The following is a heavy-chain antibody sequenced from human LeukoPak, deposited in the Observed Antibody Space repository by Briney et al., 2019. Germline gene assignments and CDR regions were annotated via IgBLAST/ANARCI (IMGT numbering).Heavy chain of an antibody. CDR1: GFTFSNDW. CDR2: IKQDGSEK. CDR3: AREGLERRTDAHNDY. V-gene: IGHV3-7*01. Sequence: GGSLRLSCAASGFTFSNDWMSCVRQAPGKGLEWVANIKQDGSEKYYVDSVKGRFTISRDNAKNSLYLQMNSLRAEDTAVYYCAREGLERRTDAHNDYWGQGTLVTVSS. D-gene: IGHD1-1*01. J-gene: IGHJ4*02.